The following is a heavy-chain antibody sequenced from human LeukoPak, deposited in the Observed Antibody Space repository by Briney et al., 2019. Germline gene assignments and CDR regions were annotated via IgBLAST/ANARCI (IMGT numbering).Heavy chain of an antibody. CDR1: GYTFTGYY. Sequence: ASVKVSCKASGYTFTGYYMHWVRQAPGQGLEWMGVINPSGGSTTYAQKFQGRVTMTRDTSTSTVYMELSSLRSEDTATHYCARAGGYYLGFFDYWGQGTLVTVSS. D-gene: IGHD3-22*01. CDR3: ARAGGYYLGFFDY. V-gene: IGHV1-46*01. CDR2: INPSGGST. J-gene: IGHJ4*02.